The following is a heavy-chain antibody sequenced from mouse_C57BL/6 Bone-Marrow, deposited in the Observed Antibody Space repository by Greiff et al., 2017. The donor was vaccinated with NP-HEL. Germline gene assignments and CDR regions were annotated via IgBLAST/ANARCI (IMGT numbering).Heavy chain of an antibody. J-gene: IGHJ2*01. CDR3: ARSSFPIGNYFDY. CDR2: IDPANGNT. CDR1: GFNIKNTY. D-gene: IGHD3-1*01. Sequence: VQLKQSVAELVRPGASVKLSCTASGFNIKNTYMHWVKQRPEQGLEWIGRIDPANGNTKYAPKFQGKATITADTSSNTAYLQRSSLTSEDTAIYYCARSSFPIGNYFDYWGQGTTLTVSS. V-gene: IGHV14-3*01.